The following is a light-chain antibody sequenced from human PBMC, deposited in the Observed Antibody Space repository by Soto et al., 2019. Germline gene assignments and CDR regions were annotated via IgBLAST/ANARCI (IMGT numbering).Light chain of an antibody. V-gene: IGKV3-11*01. CDR2: GAS. CDR3: QQGSNWPLT. J-gene: IGKJ4*01. CDR1: QSVGSY. Sequence: EIVLTQSPATLSLSPGERATLSCRASQSVGSYLAWYQQRPGQAPRLLIYGASNRVAGIPARFSGSGSGTDFTLTISILEPEDFAVYYCQQGSNWPLTFGGGTNIEIK.